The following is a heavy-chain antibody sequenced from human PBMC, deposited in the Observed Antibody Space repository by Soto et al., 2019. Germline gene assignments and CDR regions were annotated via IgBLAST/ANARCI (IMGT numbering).Heavy chain of an antibody. CDR2: IGTAGDT. CDR1: GFTFSSYD. J-gene: IGHJ6*03. V-gene: IGHV3-13*01. Sequence: GSLRLSCAASGFTFSSYDMHWVRQATGKGLEWVSAIGTAGDTYYPGSVKGRFTISRENAKNSLYLQMNSLRAGDTAVYYCAIANLRYYYYMDVWCKGITVTVS. CDR3: AIANLRYYYYMDV.